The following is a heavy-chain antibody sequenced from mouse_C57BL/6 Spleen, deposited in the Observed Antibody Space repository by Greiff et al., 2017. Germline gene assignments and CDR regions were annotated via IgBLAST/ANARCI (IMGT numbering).Heavy chain of an antibody. J-gene: IGHJ1*03. CDR2: IDPSDSYT. CDR1: GYTFTSYW. CDR3: ARYYGSPYWYFDV. D-gene: IGHD1-1*01. V-gene: IGHV1-69*01. Sequence: QVQKQQPGAELVMPGASVKLSCKASGYTFTSYWMHWVKQRPGQGLEWIGEIDPSDSYTNYNQKFKGKSTLTVDKSSSTAYMQLSSLTSEDSAVYYCARYYGSPYWYFDVWGTGTTVTVSS.